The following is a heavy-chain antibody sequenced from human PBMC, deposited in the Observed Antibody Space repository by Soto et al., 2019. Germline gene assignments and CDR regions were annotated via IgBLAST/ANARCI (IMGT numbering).Heavy chain of an antibody. J-gene: IGHJ4*02. CDR3: ARAKLVPAAMGFDY. V-gene: IGHV1-8*01. Sequence: QVQLVQSGAEVKKPGASVKVSCKASGYTFTSYDINWVRQATGQGLEWMGWMNPNSGNTGYAQKFQGRVTMTRNTSISTAYMELSSLRTEDTAVYYCARAKLVPAAMGFDYWGQGTLVTVSS. CDR2: MNPNSGNT. CDR1: GYTFTSYD. D-gene: IGHD2-2*01.